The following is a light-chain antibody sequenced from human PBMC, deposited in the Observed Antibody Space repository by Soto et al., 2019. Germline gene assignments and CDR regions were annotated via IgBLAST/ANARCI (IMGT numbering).Light chain of an antibody. CDR2: GAS. CDR1: QSVRSSL. CDR3: QQYGDSPVT. Sequence: IVLTQSPGTLSLSPGERATLSCRASQSVRSSLVAWYQQKPGQAPRLLIYGASIRATGIPDRLSGSGSGTDFSFTISSLEHEDFAAYYCQQYGDSPVTFGQRTRLEIK. J-gene: IGKJ5*01. V-gene: IGKV3-20*01.